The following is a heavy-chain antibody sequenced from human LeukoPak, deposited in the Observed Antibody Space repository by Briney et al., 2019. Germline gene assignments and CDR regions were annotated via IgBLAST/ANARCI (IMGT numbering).Heavy chain of an antibody. CDR1: GGTFSSYA. J-gene: IGHJ5*02. CDR2: IIPIFGTA. Sequence: SVKVSCKASGGTFSSYAISWVRQTPGQGLEWMGRIIPIFGTANYAQKFQGRVTITTDESTSTAYMELSSLRSEDTAVYYCARSPLGASSGLNWFDPWGQGTLVTVSS. CDR3: ARSPLGASSGLNWFDP. V-gene: IGHV1-69*05. D-gene: IGHD3-22*01.